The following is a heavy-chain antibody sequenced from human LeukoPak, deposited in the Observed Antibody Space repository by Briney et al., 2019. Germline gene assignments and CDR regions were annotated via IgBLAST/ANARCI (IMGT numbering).Heavy chain of an antibody. D-gene: IGHD2-15*01. CDR2: INTNTANP. V-gene: IGHV7-4-1*02. J-gene: IGHJ6*03. CDR3: ARGYCSGGSCYSYYYYNYMDV. CDR1: GYTFISYA. Sequence: ASVKVSCKASGYTFISYAMNWVRQAPGQGLEWMGWINTNTANPTYAQGFTGRFVFSLDTSVSTAYLQISSLKAEDTAVYYCARGYCSGGSCYSYYYYNYMDVWGKGTTVTVSS.